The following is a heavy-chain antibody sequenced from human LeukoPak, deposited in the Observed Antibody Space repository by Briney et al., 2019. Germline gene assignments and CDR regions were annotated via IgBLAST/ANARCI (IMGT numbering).Heavy chain of an antibody. CDR2: INHSGST. Sequence: PSETLSLTCAVYGGSFSDYYWSWIRQRPGKGLGRIGEINHSGSTNYNPSLKSRVTISVYTSKNQFSLKLSSVTAADTAVYYCASNQGPRYYYYGMDVWGQGTTVTVSS. J-gene: IGHJ6*02. CDR3: ASNQGPRYYYYGMDV. V-gene: IGHV4-34*01. CDR1: GGSFSDYY.